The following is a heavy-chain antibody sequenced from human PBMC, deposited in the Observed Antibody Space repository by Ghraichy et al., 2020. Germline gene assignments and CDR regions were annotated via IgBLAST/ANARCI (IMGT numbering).Heavy chain of an antibody. CDR3: ARRRLQRSWAFDI. Sequence: SETLSLTCAVYGGSFSGYYWSWIRQPPGKGLEWIGEINHSGSTNYNPSLKSRVTISVDTSKNQFSLKLSSVTAADTAVYYCARRRLQRSWAFDIWCQGTMVTVSS. V-gene: IGHV4-34*01. J-gene: IGHJ3*02. CDR2: INHSGST. D-gene: IGHD4-11*01. CDR1: GGSFSGYY.